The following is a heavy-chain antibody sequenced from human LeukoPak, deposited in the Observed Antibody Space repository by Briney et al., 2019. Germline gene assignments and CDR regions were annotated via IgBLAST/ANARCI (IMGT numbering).Heavy chain of an antibody. CDR3: ARAGYCSGGSCYVSLDY. J-gene: IGHJ4*02. Sequence: SETLSLTCTVSGGSTSSYYWSWIRQPPGKGLEWIGYIYYSGSTNYNPSLKSRVTISVDTSKNQFSLKLSSVTAADTAVYYCARAGYCSGGSCYVSLDYWGQGTLVTVSS. CDR2: IYYSGST. D-gene: IGHD2-15*01. V-gene: IGHV4-59*01. CDR1: GGSTSSYY.